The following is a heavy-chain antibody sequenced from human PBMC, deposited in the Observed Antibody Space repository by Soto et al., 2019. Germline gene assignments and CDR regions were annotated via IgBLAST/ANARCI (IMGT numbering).Heavy chain of an antibody. D-gene: IGHD2-21*01. Sequence: QLQLQESGPGLVKPSETLSLICTVSGGSVNSENHYWVWIRQPPGKGLEWISSIISTGRTYYNPSLRSRVTISVDTSKNHFSLILSSVTAADTDVYYCARHIGNYRDWAFEFWGPGNLVTVSS. V-gene: IGHV4-39*01. J-gene: IGHJ4*02. CDR3: ARHIGNYRDWAFEF. CDR2: IISTGRT. CDR1: GGSVNSENHY.